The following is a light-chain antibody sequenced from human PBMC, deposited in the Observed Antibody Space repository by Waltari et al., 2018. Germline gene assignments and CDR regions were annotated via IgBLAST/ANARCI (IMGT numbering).Light chain of an antibody. CDR1: PCVNTY. Sequence: EIVLTQSPGTLSLSPGERATLSCRASPCVNTYLAWYQQKPGQAPRLLIYAESTRAAGIPDRFSGSGSGTDFSLTISRLEAEDFAVYYCQHHVRLPATFGQGTKVEIK. CDR3: QHHVRLPAT. V-gene: IGKV3-20*01. CDR2: AES. J-gene: IGKJ1*01.